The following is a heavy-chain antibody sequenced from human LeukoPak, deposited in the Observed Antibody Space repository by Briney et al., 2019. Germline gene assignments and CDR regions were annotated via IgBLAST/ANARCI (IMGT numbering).Heavy chain of an antibody. V-gene: IGHV4-59*01. Sequence: SETLSLTCTVSGGSISSYYWSWIRQPPGKGLEWIGYIYYSGSTNYNPSLKSRVTISVDTSKNQFSLKLSSVTAADTAAYYCARVGLTGYYHYYYYGMDVWGQGTTVTVSS. CDR2: IYYSGST. CDR3: ARVGLTGYYHYYYYGMDV. CDR1: GGSISSYY. D-gene: IGHD3-9*01. J-gene: IGHJ6*02.